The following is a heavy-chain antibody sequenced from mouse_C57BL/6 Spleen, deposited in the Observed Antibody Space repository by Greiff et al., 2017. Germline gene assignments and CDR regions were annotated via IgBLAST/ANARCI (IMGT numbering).Heavy chain of an antibody. J-gene: IGHJ2*01. CDR1: GYTFTDYY. Sequence: VQLQQSGPELVKPGASVKISCKASGYTFTDYYMNWVKQSHGKSLEWIGDINPNNGGTSYNQKFKGKATLTVDKSSSTAYMELRSRTSEDSAVYYCARGPYFDYWGQGTTLTVSS. V-gene: IGHV1-26*01. CDR2: INPNNGGT. CDR3: ARGPYFDY.